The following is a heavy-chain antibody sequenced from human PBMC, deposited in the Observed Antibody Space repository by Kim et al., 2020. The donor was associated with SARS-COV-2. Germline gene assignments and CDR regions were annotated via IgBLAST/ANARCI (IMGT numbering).Heavy chain of an antibody. J-gene: IGHJ4*02. CDR3: ARGSGITLVRGEDGLLVD. V-gene: IGHV3-30*03. Sequence: GGSLRLSCAASGFTFSNYGIHWVRQAPGKGLEWVAVISYDGRVKYHADSVKGRFAISRDNSANTAYLQMDSPRAADTAVYFCARGSGITLVRGEDGLLVDWGQGTLVTVSS. CDR2: ISYDGRVK. CDR1: GFTFSNYG. D-gene: IGHD3-10*01.